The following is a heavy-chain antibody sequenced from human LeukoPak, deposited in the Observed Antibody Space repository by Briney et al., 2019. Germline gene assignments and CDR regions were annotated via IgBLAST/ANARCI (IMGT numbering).Heavy chain of an antibody. CDR1: GFTFSSFG. CDR2: ISGSSSTI. J-gene: IGHJ4*02. Sequence: GGSLRLSCAASGFTFSSFGMNWVRQAPGKGLEWVSYISGSSSTIHYVASVKGRFTISRDNAKNSLYLQMSSLRAEDTGVYYCTRDGTDWGQGTLVTVSS. CDR3: TRDGTD. V-gene: IGHV3-48*04.